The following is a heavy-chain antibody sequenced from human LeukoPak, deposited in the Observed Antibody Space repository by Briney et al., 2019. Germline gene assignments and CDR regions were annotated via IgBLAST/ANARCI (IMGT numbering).Heavy chain of an antibody. CDR2: IYAPESQT. Sequence: GESLKISCEGSGYNLVSYWIGWVRQVSGQGVEWVGIIYAPESQTRYSPSFQVHVTMSVDKTSRTAYLQWRSLKATDSSMYYCARLYMGSWGDTFDIWGQGTMVTVSS. D-gene: IGHD1-26*01. CDR3: ARLYMGSWGDTFDI. J-gene: IGHJ3*02. CDR1: GYNLVSYW. V-gene: IGHV5-51*01.